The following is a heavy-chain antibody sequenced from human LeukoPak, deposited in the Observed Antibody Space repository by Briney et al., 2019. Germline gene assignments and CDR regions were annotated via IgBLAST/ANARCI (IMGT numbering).Heavy chain of an antibody. Sequence: GGSLRLSCTASGFSFRSFAMSWVRQAPGQGLEWVSSISGGGEDTYYADSVKGRFTISRDNSETTLYLQMNSLGADDTALYYCARTIAQYTNTWLYYYYGLVVWGQGTTVTVSS. CDR3: ARTIAQYTNTWLYYYYGLVV. J-gene: IGHJ6*02. CDR1: GFSFRSFA. V-gene: IGHV3-23*01. D-gene: IGHD6-13*01. CDR2: ISGGGEDT.